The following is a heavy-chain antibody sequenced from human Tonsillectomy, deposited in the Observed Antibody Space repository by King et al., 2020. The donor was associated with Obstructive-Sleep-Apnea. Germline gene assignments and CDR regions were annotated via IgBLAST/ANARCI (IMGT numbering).Heavy chain of an antibody. CDR3: AIVPYYYVSGSYYSVGFLDY. J-gene: IGHJ4*02. V-gene: IGHV1-18*01. CDR1: GYTFTSYG. D-gene: IGHD3-10*01. Sequence: QVQLVQSGAEVKKPGASVKVSCKASGYTFTSYGISWVRQAPGQGLEWRGWISAYNGNTNYAQKLQGRVTMTTDTSTSTAYMELRSLRSDDTAVYYCAIVPYYYVSGSYYSVGFLDYWGQGTLVTVSS. CDR2: ISAYNGNT.